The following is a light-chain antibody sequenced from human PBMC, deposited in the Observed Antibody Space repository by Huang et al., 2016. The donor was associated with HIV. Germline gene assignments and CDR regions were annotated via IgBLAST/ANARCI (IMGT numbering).Light chain of an antibody. CDR1: QDISSW. CDR3: QQTDSFPQT. J-gene: IGKJ1*01. CDR2: AAS. V-gene: IGKV1-12*01. Sequence: DIQMTQSPSSVSASVGDRVTITCRARQDISSWLAWYQHKPGKAPNLLNYAASSLQSGVPSRFSGSGSGTNFSLSITSLQPEDFATYYCQQTDSFPQTFGQGTKVEIK.